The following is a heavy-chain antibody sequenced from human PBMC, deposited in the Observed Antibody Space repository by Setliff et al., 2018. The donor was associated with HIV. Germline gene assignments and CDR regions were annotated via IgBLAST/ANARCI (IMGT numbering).Heavy chain of an antibody. CDR2: VSQSGST. CDR3: AREWSYGAFDTFDV. CDR1: GVSINRTDHY. D-gene: IGHD5-18*01. Sequence: SETLSLTCSVSGVSINRTDHYWGWIRQSPGKRLEWIGSVSQSGSTNYNPSLKTRVTIMVDTSKNQFSLKLGSVTAADTAVYYCAREWSYGAFDTFDVWGQGTMVTVSS. J-gene: IGHJ3*01. V-gene: IGHV4-39*07.